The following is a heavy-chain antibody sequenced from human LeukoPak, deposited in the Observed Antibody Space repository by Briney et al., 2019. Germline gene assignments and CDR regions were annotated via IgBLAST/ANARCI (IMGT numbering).Heavy chain of an antibody. J-gene: IGHJ5*02. CDR2: INPNSGGT. Sequence: ASVKVSCKASGYTFTGYYMHWVRQAPGQGLEWMGWINPNSGGTNYAQKFQGRVTMTRDTSISTAYMELRSLRSDDTAVYYCARVGGRWLQFGWFDPWGQGTLVTVSS. CDR1: GYTFTGYY. CDR3: ARVGGRWLQFGWFDP. D-gene: IGHD5-24*01. V-gene: IGHV1-2*02.